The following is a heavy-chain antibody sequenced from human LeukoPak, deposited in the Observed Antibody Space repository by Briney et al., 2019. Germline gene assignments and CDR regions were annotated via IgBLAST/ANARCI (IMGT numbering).Heavy chain of an antibody. Sequence: RGGLRLSCAAPGLSSSRYLMCWVRQAPGEGLEWVANIKQDGSDKYYLDSVKGRFTISRDNAKNSVYLQMNSLRADDTALYYCARGPVSHTSGWPFDYWGQGTLVTVSS. V-gene: IGHV3-7*04. CDR3: ARGPVSHTSGWPFDY. CDR1: GLSSSRYL. J-gene: IGHJ4*02. D-gene: IGHD6-19*01. CDR2: IKQDGSDK.